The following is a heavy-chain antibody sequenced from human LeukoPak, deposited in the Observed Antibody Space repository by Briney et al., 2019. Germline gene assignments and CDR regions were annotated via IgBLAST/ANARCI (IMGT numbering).Heavy chain of an antibody. CDR3: VRLEKVVVPATIDF. V-gene: IGHV4-39*01. CDR2: IFYGGST. J-gene: IGHJ4*02. Sequence: PSETLSLTCTVSGGSISSSSYYWGWIRQPPGKGLEWIGSIFYGGSTYYNPSLKSRVTISGDTSKSQFSLKLSSVTAADTAVYYCVRLEKVVVPATIDFWGQGTLVTVSS. D-gene: IGHD2-15*01. CDR1: GGSISSSSYY.